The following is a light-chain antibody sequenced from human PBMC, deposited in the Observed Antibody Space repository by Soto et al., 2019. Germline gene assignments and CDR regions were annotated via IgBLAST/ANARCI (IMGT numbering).Light chain of an antibody. J-gene: IGKJ3*01. V-gene: IGKV1-27*01. CDR1: QGISNY. CDR3: QKYKSAPRLA. Sequence: DIQMTQSPSSLSASIGDRVTITCRASQGISNYLAWYQQKPGKVPKLLIYGASSWQSGVPSRFSGSGSGTDFTLTISSLQPEDVATYDCQKYKSAPRLAFGPGTKVDIK. CDR2: GAS.